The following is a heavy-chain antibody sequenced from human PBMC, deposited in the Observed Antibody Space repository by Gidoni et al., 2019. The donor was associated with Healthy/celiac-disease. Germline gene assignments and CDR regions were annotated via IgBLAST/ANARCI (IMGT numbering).Heavy chain of an antibody. Sequence: EVQLVESGGGLVQPGGSLRLSCAASGFTFSSYWMSWVRQAPGKGLEWVANIKQDGSEKYYVDSVKGRFTISRDNAKNSLYLQMNSLRAEDTAVYYCARVFQSSTAANYWYFDLWGRGTLVTVSS. CDR3: ARVFQSSTAANYWYFDL. J-gene: IGHJ2*01. CDR2: IKQDGSEK. V-gene: IGHV3-7*01. CDR1: GFTFSSYW. D-gene: IGHD2-2*01.